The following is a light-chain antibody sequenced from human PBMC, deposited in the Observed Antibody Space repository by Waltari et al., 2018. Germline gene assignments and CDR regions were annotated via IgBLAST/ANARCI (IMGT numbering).Light chain of an antibody. V-gene: IGLV2-14*01. CDR3: SSYTSGSTPV. J-gene: IGLJ3*02. CDR2: EVD. Sequence: QSALTQPATVSGSPGQSITISCTRTSSDAGGYDYVSWYQQHPGKAPKLMIYEVDNRPSGISNRFSGSKSGNTASLTISGLQAEDEADYYCSSYTSGSTPVFGGGTKLTIL. CDR1: SSDAGGYDY.